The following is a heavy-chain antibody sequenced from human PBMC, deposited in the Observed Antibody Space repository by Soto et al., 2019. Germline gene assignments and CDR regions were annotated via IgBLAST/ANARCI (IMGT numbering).Heavy chain of an antibody. CDR2: ISSSSSYI. Sequence: PVGSLRLSCAASGFTFSSYSMNWGRQAPGKGLEWFSSISSSSSYIYYADAVKGRFTISRDNAKNSLYLQMNSLRAEDTAVYYCAIWGTTVVSERVYYYAYGMEVWGQGTKVTVSS. CDR1: GFTFSSYS. J-gene: IGHJ6*02. CDR3: AIWGTTVVSERVYYYAYGMEV. V-gene: IGHV3-21*01. D-gene: IGHD4-17*01.